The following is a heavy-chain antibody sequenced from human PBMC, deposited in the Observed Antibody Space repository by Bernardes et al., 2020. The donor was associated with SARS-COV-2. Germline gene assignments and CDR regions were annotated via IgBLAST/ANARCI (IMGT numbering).Heavy chain of an antibody. J-gene: IGHJ4*02. Sequence: SETLSLTCTVSGGSTSSSSYYWGWIRQPPGKGLEWIGSIYYSGSTYYNPSLKSRATISVDTSKNQFSLKLSSVTAADTAVYYCARGGSRATWIQLWFSPPFDYWGQGTLVTVSS. V-gene: IGHV4-39*01. CDR3: ARGGSRATWIQLWFSPPFDY. D-gene: IGHD5-18*01. CDR1: GGSTSSSSYY. CDR2: IYYSGST.